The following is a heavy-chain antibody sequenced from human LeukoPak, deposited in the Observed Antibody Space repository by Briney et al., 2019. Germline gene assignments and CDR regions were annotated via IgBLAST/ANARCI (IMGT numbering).Heavy chain of an antibody. Sequence: SVKVSCKASGGTFSNYAISWVRQAPGQGLEWMGGIIPIFGTTNYAQKFQGRVTITADKSTSTAYMELSSLRSEDTAVYYCAIGVAGPPEYYFDYWGQGTLVTVSS. CDR3: AIGVAGPPEYYFDY. CDR1: GGTFSNYA. CDR2: IIPIFGTT. J-gene: IGHJ4*02. D-gene: IGHD6-19*01. V-gene: IGHV1-69*06.